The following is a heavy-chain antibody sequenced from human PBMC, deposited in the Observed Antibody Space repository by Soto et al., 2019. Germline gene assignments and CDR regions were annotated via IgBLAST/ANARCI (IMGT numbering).Heavy chain of an antibody. CDR3: ARAQYTGSYFDACDV. Sequence: GGSLRLSCATSGFSFSSYGMHWVRQAPGKGLDWVAVIWYDGSNKYYAESVKGRFTISRDNSKNTLYVQMNSLTVEDTAVYYCARAQYTGSYFDACDVWGQGTMVTVSS. V-gene: IGHV3-33*03. CDR2: IWYDGSNK. J-gene: IGHJ3*01. D-gene: IGHD1-26*01. CDR1: GFSFSSYG.